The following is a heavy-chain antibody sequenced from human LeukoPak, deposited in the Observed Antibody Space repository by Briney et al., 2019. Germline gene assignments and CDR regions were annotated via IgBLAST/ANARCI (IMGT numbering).Heavy chain of an antibody. D-gene: IGHD2-21*02. CDR1: GGTFSSYT. CDR2: IIPILGIA. V-gene: IGHV1-69*04. Sequence: SVKVSCKASGGTFSSYTISWVRQAPGQGLEWMGRIIPILGIANYAQKFQGRVTITADKSTSTAYMELSSLRSEDTAVYYCARDLYCGGDCYSNWFDPWGQGTLVTVSS. J-gene: IGHJ5*02. CDR3: ARDLYCGGDCYSNWFDP.